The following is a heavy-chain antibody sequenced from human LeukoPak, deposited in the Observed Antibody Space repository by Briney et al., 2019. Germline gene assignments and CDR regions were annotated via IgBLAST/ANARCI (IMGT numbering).Heavy chain of an antibody. V-gene: IGHV3-23*01. CDR3: AKVAVSTAGTWWFVT. CDR1: GFTFSSYA. CDR2: IGGSGSST. Sequence: GGSLRLSCAASGFTFSSYAMGWVRQAPGKGLEWVSYIGGSGSSTYYADSVKGRITISRDNSRNTMFLQMNSLRADDTAVYYCAKVAVSTAGTWWFVTWGQGTLVTVSS. J-gene: IGHJ5*02. D-gene: IGHD6-13*01.